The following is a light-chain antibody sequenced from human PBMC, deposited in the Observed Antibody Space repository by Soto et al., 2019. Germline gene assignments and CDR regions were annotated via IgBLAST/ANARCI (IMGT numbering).Light chain of an antibody. Sequence: EIVLTQSPGTLSLSPGERATLSCRASHSVSSSYLAWYQQKPGQAPRFLIYGASSRATGIPDRFSCSGSGTDFTLTISRLEPEDFAVYYCQQYGSSPPITFGQGTRLEIK. CDR3: QQYGSSPPIT. CDR1: HSVSSSY. CDR2: GAS. J-gene: IGKJ5*01. V-gene: IGKV3-20*01.